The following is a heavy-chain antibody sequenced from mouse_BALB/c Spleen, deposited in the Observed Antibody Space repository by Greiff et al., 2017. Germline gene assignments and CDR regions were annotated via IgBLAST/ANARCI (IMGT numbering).Heavy chain of an antibody. J-gene: IGHJ2*01. CDR2: ISSGGSYT. V-gene: IGHV5-6-4*01. Sequence: EVQVVESGGGLVKPGGSLKLSCAASGFTFSSYTMSWVRQTPEKRLEWVATISSGGSYTYYPDSVKGRFTISRDNAKNTLYLQMSSLKSEDTAMYYCTRGGWDYFDYWGQGTTLTVSS. CDR1: GFTFSSYT. CDR3: TRGGWDYFDY. D-gene: IGHD1-1*02.